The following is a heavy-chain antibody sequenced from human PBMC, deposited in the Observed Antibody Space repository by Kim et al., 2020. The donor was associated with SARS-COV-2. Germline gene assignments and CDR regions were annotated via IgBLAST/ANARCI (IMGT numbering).Heavy chain of an antibody. Sequence: YADSVKGRFTISRDNSKNTLYLQMNSLRAEDTAVYYCAKGRKGVAGYFDPWGQGTLVTVSS. D-gene: IGHD6-19*01. V-gene: IGHV3-23*01. J-gene: IGHJ5*02. CDR3: AKGRKGVAGYFDP.